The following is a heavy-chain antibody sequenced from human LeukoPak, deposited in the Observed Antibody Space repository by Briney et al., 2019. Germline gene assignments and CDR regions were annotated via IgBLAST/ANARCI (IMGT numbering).Heavy chain of an antibody. D-gene: IGHD5-12*01. CDR3: AKPLSGYGPGALGGMDV. CDR2: ISGTGVST. J-gene: IGHJ6*02. Sequence: GGSLRLSCAASRFNFNNYAMNWVRQAPGKGLEWVSTISGTGVSTYYADSVKGRFTISRDNSKNTLYLQMNSLRAEDTAVYYCAKPLSGYGPGALGGMDVWGQGTTVTVSS. V-gene: IGHV3-23*01. CDR1: RFNFNNYA.